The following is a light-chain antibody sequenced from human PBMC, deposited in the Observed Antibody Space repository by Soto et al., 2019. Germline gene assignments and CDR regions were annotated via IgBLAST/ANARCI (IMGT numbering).Light chain of an antibody. V-gene: IGKV3-11*01. CDR2: DAS. CDR1: QSVSSY. J-gene: IGKJ4*01. CDR3: QQRSNWLT. Sequence: EIVLTQSPATLSLSPGERATLSCRASQSVSSYLAWYQRKPGHAPRLLIYDASNRATGIPARFSGSGSGTDFTLTISSLEPEDFAVYYCQQRSNWLTFGGGTKVDIK.